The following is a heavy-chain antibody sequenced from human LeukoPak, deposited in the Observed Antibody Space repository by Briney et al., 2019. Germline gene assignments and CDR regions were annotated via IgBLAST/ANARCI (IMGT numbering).Heavy chain of an antibody. D-gene: IGHD4-11*01. CDR1: GYTFTSYG. J-gene: IGHJ5*02. CDR3: ARDLYRDSLPVSWFDP. Sequence: ASVKVSCKASGYTFTSYGISWVRQAPGQGLEWMGWISDYNGNTNYAQKPQGRVTMTTDTSTGTAYMELRSLRSDDTAVYYCARDLYRDSLPVSWFDPWGQGTLVTVSS. CDR2: ISDYNGNT. V-gene: IGHV1-18*01.